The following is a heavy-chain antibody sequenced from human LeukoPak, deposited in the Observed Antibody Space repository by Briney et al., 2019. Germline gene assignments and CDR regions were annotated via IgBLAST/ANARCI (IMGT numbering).Heavy chain of an antibody. D-gene: IGHD3/OR15-3a*01. V-gene: IGHV3-43*02. CDR3: AKDIGGLGDNWFDP. CDR2: ISGDGGST. J-gene: IGHJ5*02. CDR1: GFTFDDYA. Sequence: GGSLRLSCAASGFTFDDYAMHWVRQAPRKGLEWVSLISGDGGSTYYADSVKGRFTISRDNSKNSPYLQMNSLRTEDAALYYCAKDIGGLGDNWFDPWGQGTLVTVSS.